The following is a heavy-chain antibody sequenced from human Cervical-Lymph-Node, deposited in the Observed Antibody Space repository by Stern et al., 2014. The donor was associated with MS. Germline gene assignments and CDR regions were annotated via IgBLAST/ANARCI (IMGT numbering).Heavy chain of an antibody. CDR2: INPNTGGT. CDR3: ARGPTDYGHYYVYGMDV. J-gene: IGHJ6*02. Sequence: VHLVEYGAEGKKPGASVNVSCKASGYTFTGYYIHWVRQAPGQGLEWMGRINPNTGGTKYAQKFQGRVTMTRDTSISTANMELNRLRPDDTAVYYCARGPTDYGHYYVYGMDVWGRGTTVTVSS. D-gene: IGHD4/OR15-4a*01. V-gene: IGHV1-2*06. CDR1: GYTFTGYY.